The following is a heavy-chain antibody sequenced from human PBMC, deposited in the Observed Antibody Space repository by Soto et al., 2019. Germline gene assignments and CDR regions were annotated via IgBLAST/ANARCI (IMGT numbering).Heavy chain of an antibody. V-gene: IGHV1-3*01. D-gene: IGHD2-2*01. J-gene: IGHJ4*02. CDR1: GYIFVTYD. CDR2: INVGNGDT. Sequence: QVQLVQSGAEVKKPGASVKVSCEASGYIFVTYDIHWVRQAPGQRLEWMGWINVGNGDTAYSRNFQGRIVITRDTSANTVHMDLSSLRSEDAAIYYCARENQFDYWGQGTLVTVSS. CDR3: ARENQFDY.